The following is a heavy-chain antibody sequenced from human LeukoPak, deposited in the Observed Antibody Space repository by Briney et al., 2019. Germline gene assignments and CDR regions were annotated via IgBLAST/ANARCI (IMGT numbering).Heavy chain of an antibody. Sequence: KPGGYLRLSCAASGFTFSSYSMNWVRQAPGEGREWVSSISSSSSYIYYADSVNGRFTISRDNANNSLYLQMNSLRAEDTAVYYCARDRGIAAAGTGPNWFDPWGQGTLVTVSS. D-gene: IGHD6-13*01. CDR2: ISSSSSYI. V-gene: IGHV3-21*01. CDR3: ARDRGIAAAGTGPNWFDP. J-gene: IGHJ5*02. CDR1: GFTFSSYS.